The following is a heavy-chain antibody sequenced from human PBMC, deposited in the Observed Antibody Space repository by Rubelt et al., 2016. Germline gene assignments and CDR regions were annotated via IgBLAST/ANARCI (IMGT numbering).Heavy chain of an antibody. CDR3: ARDQNWNSFDP. CDR2: INSDGGST. D-gene: IGHD1-7*01. Sequence: PGGSLRLSCAASGFTFSTYGMTWVRQAPGKGLEWVSRINSDGGSTSYADSVKGRFTISRDNAKNTLYLQMNSLRAEDTAVYYCARDQNWNSFDPWGQGTLVTVSS. V-gene: IGHV3-74*01. J-gene: IGHJ5*02. CDR1: GFTFSTYG.